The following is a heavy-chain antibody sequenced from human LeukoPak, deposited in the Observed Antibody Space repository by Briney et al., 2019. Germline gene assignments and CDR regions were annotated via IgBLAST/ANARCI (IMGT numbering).Heavy chain of an antibody. D-gene: IGHD5-12*01. CDR1: GFTFSNAW. V-gene: IGHV3-15*01. CDR2: IKSKTDGGTT. J-gene: IGHJ4*02. Sequence: PGGSLRLSCAASGFTFSNAWMSWVRQAPRKGLEWVGRIKSKTDGGTTDYAAPVKGRFTISRDDSKNTLYLQMNSLKTEDTAVYYCTTQRGYSGYVAFDYWGQGTLVTVSS. CDR3: TTQRGYSGYVAFDY.